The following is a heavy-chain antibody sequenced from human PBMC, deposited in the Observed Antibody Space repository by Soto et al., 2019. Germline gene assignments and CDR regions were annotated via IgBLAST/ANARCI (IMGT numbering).Heavy chain of an antibody. D-gene: IGHD6-19*01. Sequence: QDQLVQSGVEVKKPGASVKVSCKASGYSFTNYGITWVRQAPGQGFEWMGGISAYNGNTNYAQKFQGRVTMTTDAPTSTAYLELRSLRSDDTAVYYCARDRGVAPPVAGNTHYYYSMDAWGKGTTVTVSS. J-gene: IGHJ6*03. CDR2: ISAYNGNT. CDR3: ARDRGVAPPVAGNTHYYYSMDA. CDR1: GYSFTNYG. V-gene: IGHV1-18*01.